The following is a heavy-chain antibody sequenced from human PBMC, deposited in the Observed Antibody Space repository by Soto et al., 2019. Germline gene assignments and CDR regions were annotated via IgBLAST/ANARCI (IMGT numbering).Heavy chain of an antibody. Sequence: SETLSLTCTVSGGSISSGGYYWTWIRQHPGKGLEWIGYIYYSGNTHYNPSLKSRVTISVGTSQNQFSLNLSSVTAADTAVYYCARGAPNRVGPDWFDPLGQGTPVPVPS. CDR3: ARGAPNRVGPDWFDP. J-gene: IGHJ5*02. V-gene: IGHV4-31*03. D-gene: IGHD7-27*01. CDR1: GGSISSGGYY. CDR2: IYYSGNT.